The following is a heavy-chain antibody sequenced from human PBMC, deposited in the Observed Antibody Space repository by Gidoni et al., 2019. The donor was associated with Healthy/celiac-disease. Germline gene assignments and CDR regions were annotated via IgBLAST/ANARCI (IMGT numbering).Heavy chain of an antibody. CDR2: ISSISSYS. V-gene: IGHV3-21*01. Sequence: EVQLVESGGGLVKHGGSLRLSCADSGFPCGSHSLNLVRQTPGKVLEWVSSISSISSYSYYSDSVNGRFTISSANAKNSRYLQMNSLRAEDTAVYYCARDPRLVSPAACCRTGNAFDIWGQGTMVTVSS. J-gene: IGHJ3*02. CDR1: GFPCGSHS. CDR3: ARDPRLVSPAACCRTGNAFDI. D-gene: IGHD2-2*01.